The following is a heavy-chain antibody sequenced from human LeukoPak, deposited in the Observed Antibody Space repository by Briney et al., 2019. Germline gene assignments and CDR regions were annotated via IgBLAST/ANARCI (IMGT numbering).Heavy chain of an antibody. CDR2: MSPSATT. Sequence: SETLSLTCTVSGGSIRTFYLSWIRQPVGKGLEWIGRMSPSATTYNPSLKSRVTMSIDTSKSQFFLNLRSVTAADTAVYYCARDGPTYCGGDCSRADYWGQGTLVTVSS. J-gene: IGHJ4*02. CDR1: GGSIRTFY. V-gene: IGHV4-4*07. CDR3: ARDGPTYCGGDCSRADY. D-gene: IGHD2-21*02.